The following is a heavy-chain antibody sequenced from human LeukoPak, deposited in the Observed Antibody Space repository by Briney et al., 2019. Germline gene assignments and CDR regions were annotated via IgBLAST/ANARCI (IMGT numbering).Heavy chain of an antibody. J-gene: IGHJ5*02. V-gene: IGHV4-61*08. CDR2: IYYSGST. CDR3: ARKGSSWYQSWFDL. Sequence: SETLSLTCPVPGGSVSTDDYYWSWIRQPPGKGLEWIAYIYYSGSTKYNPSLKSRVTISVDTSKNQFSLKLSSVTAADTAVYYCARKGSSWYQSWFDLWGQGTLVTVSS. CDR1: GGSVSTDDYY. D-gene: IGHD6-13*01.